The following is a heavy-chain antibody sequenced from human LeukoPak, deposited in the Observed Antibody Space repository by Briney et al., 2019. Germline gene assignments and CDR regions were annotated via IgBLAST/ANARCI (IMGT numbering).Heavy chain of an antibody. V-gene: IGHV3-49*04. Sequence: PGGSPRLSCSTSGFNFCDHAMSWVLQAPGEGLEWVGFIRNRAYRGTTEYAASVRDRFTISRDDSKSIAYLQMNSLKIDDTAVYFCGRGPIELWLHNGIDVWGQGTTVTVSS. J-gene: IGHJ6*02. CDR2: IRNRAYRGTT. D-gene: IGHD5-18*01. CDR1: GFNFCDHA. CDR3: GRGPIELWLHNGIDV.